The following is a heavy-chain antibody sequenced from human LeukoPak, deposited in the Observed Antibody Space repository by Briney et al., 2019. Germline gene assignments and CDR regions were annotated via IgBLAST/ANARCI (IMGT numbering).Heavy chain of an antibody. Sequence: GGSLRLSCAASGFTFSSYSMNWVRQAPGKGLEWVSSISTSSSYIYYADSLKGRFTISRDNAKNSLYLQMNSLRAEDMAVYYCARGYCSSTSCYYYHYYYMDVWGKGTTVTVSS. J-gene: IGHJ6*03. V-gene: IGHV3-21*06. CDR1: GFTFSSYS. D-gene: IGHD2-2*01. CDR3: ARGYCSSTSCYYYHYYYMDV. CDR2: ISTSSSYI.